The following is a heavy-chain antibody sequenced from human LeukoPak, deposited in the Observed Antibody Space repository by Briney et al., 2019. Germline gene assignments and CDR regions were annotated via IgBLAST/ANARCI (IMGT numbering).Heavy chain of an antibody. J-gene: IGHJ5*02. Sequence: SETLSLTCTVSGGSISSSSYYWGWLRQPPGTGLEWLGSIYYSGSTYYSPSLKSRVPISVDTSKNQFSLKLSSVTAADTAVYYCAREVGYSYGHNWFDPWGQGTLVTVSS. V-gene: IGHV4-39*07. CDR2: IYYSGST. CDR3: AREVGYSYGHNWFDP. CDR1: GGSISSSSYY. D-gene: IGHD5-18*01.